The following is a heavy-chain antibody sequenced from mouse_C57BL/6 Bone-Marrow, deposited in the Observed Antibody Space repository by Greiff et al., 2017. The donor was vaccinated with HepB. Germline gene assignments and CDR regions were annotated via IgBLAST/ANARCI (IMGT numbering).Heavy chain of an antibody. J-gene: IGHJ3*01. CDR1: GFTFTDFE. CDR3: TRRIFLGPAWFAY. V-gene: IGHV1-15*01. D-gene: IGHD4-1*01. CDR2: IDPENGGT. Sequence: QVQLKQSGAELVRPGASVTLSCTSSGFTFTDFEMHWVKLTPVHGLEWIGVIDPENGGTAYNKTFKGKAILTADKSSSTAYMELRSLTSENSADYCCTRRIFLGPAWFAYWGQGTPVTVSA.